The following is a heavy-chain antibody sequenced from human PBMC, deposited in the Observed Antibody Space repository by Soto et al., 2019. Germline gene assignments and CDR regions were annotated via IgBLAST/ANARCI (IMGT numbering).Heavy chain of an antibody. D-gene: IGHD5-12*01. CDR2: ISWDGGST. V-gene: IGHV3-43*01. Sequence: EVQLLESGGVVVQPGGSLRLSCAASGFTFDDYTMHWVRQAPGKGLEWVSLISWDGGSTYYADSVKGRFTISRDNSKNSLYLQMNSLRTEDTALYYCAKDKGNRGYDFGYYYGMDVWGQGTTVTVSS. J-gene: IGHJ6*02. CDR3: AKDKGNRGYDFGYYYGMDV. CDR1: GFTFDDYT.